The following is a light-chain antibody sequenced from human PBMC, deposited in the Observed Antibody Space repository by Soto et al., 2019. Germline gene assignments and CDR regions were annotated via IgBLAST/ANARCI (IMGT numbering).Light chain of an antibody. J-gene: IGKJ1*01. Sequence: DIQMTQSPSSLSASVGDRVTITCRASQSINSYLNWYQQKPGKAPKQLIFGASSLQSGVPSRFSGRGSGPDFTLTISSLQPVDFATYYCQQSYITPGTFGQGTNVEV. V-gene: IGKV1-39*01. CDR3: QQSYITPGT. CDR2: GAS. CDR1: QSINSY.